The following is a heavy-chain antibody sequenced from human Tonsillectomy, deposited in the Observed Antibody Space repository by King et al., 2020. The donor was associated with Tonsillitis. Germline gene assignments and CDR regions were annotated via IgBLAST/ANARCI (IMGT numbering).Heavy chain of an antibody. CDR3: ARDRGSPDAFDI. J-gene: IGHJ3*02. D-gene: IGHD3-10*01. Sequence: VQLVESGAEVKKPGASVKVSCKASGYTFTAYYIHWVRQAPGQGLEWMGWINPSSGGTTYAQMFQGRVTMARDTSISTAYMDLRRLISDDTAVYYCARDRGSPDAFDIWGQGTLVTVSS. CDR2: INPSSGGT. V-gene: IGHV1-2*02. CDR1: GYTFTAYY.